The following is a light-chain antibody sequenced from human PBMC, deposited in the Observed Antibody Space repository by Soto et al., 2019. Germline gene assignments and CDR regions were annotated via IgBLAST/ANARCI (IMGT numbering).Light chain of an antibody. J-gene: IGKJ1*01. CDR2: DAS. V-gene: IGKV1-5*01. CDR3: QHYQSFSGA. Sequence: YTSTLSASVGDPVTVSCRASQSVSGWLAWYQQKPGEAPKLLIYDASALPRGVPSRFSGSGSGTKFTLTIASLHPDDFATYYCQHYQSFSGAFGPGTKVDIK. CDR1: QSVSGW.